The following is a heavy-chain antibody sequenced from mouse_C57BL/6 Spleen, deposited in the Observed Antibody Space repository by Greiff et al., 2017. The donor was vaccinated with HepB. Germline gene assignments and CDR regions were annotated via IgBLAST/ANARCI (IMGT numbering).Heavy chain of an antibody. D-gene: IGHD2-12*01. J-gene: IGHJ3*01. CDR3: TTFYSGFAY. Sequence: VQLQQSGAELVRPGASVKLSCTASGFNIKDDYMHWVKQRPEQGLEWIGWIDPENGDTEYASKFQGKATITADTSSNTAYLQLSSLTSEDTAVYYCTTFYSGFAYWGQGTLVTVSA. CDR2: IDPENGDT. V-gene: IGHV14-4*01. CDR1: GFNIKDDY.